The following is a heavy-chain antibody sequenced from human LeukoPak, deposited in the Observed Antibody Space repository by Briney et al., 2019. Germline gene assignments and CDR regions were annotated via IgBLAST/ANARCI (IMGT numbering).Heavy chain of an antibody. CDR2: IYYSGST. D-gene: IGHD6-6*01. V-gene: IGHV4-39*01. Sequence: PSETLSLTCTVSGGSISSSNYYWGWIRQPPGKGLEWIGSIYYSGSTYYNPSLKSRVTISVDTSKNQFSLKLSSVTAADTAVYYCAIEYSSSSGRSGHVWGQGTLVTVSS. J-gene: IGHJ4*02. CDR1: GGSISSSNYY. CDR3: AIEYSSSSGRSGHV.